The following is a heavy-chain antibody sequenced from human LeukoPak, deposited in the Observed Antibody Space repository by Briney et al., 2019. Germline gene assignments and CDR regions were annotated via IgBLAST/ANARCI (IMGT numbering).Heavy chain of an antibody. J-gene: IGHJ4*02. D-gene: IGHD6-6*01. V-gene: IGHV5-51*01. Sequence: GESLKISCKGSGYCFTSYWIGWVRQMPGKGLEWMGIIYVGDSDTRYSPSFQGQVTFSADKSISTAYLQWSSLKASDTAMYYCARQNGDSSSYYFDYWGQGTLVTVSS. CDR2: IYVGDSDT. CDR1: GYCFTSYW. CDR3: ARQNGDSSSYYFDY.